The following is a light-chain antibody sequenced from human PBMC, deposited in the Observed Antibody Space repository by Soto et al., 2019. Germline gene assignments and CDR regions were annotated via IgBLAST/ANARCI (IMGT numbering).Light chain of an antibody. J-gene: IGKJ4*01. Sequence: DIQMTQSPSILSASVGDRVTITCRASQSIRSWLAWYQQKPGKAPKLLIYDAYSLESGVPSRFSGRRSGTEFTLPIAGLHPEDSATYHCQHYESYSPLTFGGGTKVEIK. CDR2: DAY. V-gene: IGKV1-5*01. CDR3: QHYESYSPLT. CDR1: QSIRSW.